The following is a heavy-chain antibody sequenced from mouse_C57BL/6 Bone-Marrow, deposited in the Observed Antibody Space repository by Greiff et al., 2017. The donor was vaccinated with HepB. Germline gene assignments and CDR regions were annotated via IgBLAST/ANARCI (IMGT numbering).Heavy chain of an antibody. Sequence: VMLVESGPGLVQPSQSLSITCTVSGFSLTSYGVHWVRQSPGKGLEWLGVIWSGGSTDYNAAFISRLSISKDNSKSQVFFKMNSLQADDTAIYYCAMYGNYYFDYWGQGTTLTVSS. V-gene: IGHV2-2*01. J-gene: IGHJ2*01. D-gene: IGHD2-10*02. CDR2: IWSGGST. CDR1: GFSLTSYG. CDR3: AMYGNYYFDY.